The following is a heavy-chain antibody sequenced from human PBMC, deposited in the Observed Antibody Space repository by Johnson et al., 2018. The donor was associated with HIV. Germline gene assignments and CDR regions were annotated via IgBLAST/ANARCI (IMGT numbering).Heavy chain of an antibody. Sequence: QVQLVESGGGLVKPGGSLRLSCAASGFTFSDDYMSWIRQAPGKGLEWVSYISRSGSTNTYADSVKGRFTISRDNTKNSLYLQMNSLRAEDTALYYYARELSVGASDAFDIWGQGTMVTVSS. V-gene: IGHV3-11*01. CDR1: GFTFSDDY. D-gene: IGHD1-26*01. CDR2: ISRSGSTN. CDR3: ARELSVGASDAFDI. J-gene: IGHJ3*02.